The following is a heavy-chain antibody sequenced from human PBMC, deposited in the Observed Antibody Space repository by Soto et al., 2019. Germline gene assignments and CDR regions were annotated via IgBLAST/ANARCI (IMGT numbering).Heavy chain of an antibody. V-gene: IGHV2-5*02. D-gene: IGHD3-3*01. CDR1: GFSLTTSRVG. Sequence: QITLNESGPTVVRPTETLTLTCRFSGFSLTTSRVGVGWIRQSPGKAPEWLALIYWDDDKRYSASLKSRLTITKDTSKNQVVLTVSDLDPTDTATYYCAHRVLRTVFGLVTTTAIFFDSWGPGTPVAVSS. CDR2: IYWDDDK. J-gene: IGHJ4*02. CDR3: AHRVLRTVFGLVTTTAIFFDS.